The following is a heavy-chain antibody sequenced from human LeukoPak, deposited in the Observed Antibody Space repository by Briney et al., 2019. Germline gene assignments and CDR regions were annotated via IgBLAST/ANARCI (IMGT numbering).Heavy chain of an antibody. J-gene: IGHJ3*02. CDR2: IDHTGTT. CDR3: AREDAEQMDNSFDI. CDR1: DDSITIYY. V-gene: IGHV4-59*12. Sequence: SETLSLTCSVSDDSITIYYWTWIRQPPGKGLEWIGYIDHTGTTNYNPSLNSRVTISRDTSKNQFSLKLRSVTAADTAVYYCAREDAEQMDNSFDIWGQGTMVTVSS. D-gene: IGHD5-24*01.